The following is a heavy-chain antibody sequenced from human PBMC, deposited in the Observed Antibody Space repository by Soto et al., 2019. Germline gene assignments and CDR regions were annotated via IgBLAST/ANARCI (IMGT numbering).Heavy chain of an antibody. J-gene: IGHJ3*02. CDR2: ISSSSSTI. V-gene: IGHV3-48*02. Sequence: GGSLRLSCAASGFTFSSYSMNGVRQAAGKGLEWVSYISSSSSTIYYADSVKGRFTISRDNAKNSLYLQMNSRIDEDTAVYYCARDLLEEKATTHDAFDIWGQGTMVTVS. D-gene: IGHD3-3*01. CDR1: GFTFSSYS. CDR3: ARDLLEEKATTHDAFDI.